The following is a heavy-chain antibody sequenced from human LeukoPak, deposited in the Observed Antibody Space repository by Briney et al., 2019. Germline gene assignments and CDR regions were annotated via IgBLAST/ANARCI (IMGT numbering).Heavy chain of an antibody. J-gene: IGHJ3*01. D-gene: IGHD6-19*01. CDR2: INWSGGTT. Sequence: PGGSLRLSCATSGFTFDDYGMNWVRQAPGKGLEWVSGINWSGGTTDYAESVQGRFTVSRDNSKNTLYLQMNSLRAEDTAMYYCARPYYSSAWYGDAFDVWGQGTMVTVSS. CDR3: ARPYYSSAWYGDAFDV. V-gene: IGHV3-20*04. CDR1: GFTFDDYG.